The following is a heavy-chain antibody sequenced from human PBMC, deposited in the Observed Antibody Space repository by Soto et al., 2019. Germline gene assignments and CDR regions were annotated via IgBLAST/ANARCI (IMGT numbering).Heavy chain of an antibody. D-gene: IGHD3-22*01. Sequence: AGGSLRLSCVASGFTVSSNYMSWVRQAPGKGLEWVSVIYSGGSTYYADSVKGRFTISRDNSKNTLYLQMNSLRAEDTAVYYCARLSPPQNYYDSSGYRYFDYWGQGTLVTVSS. CDR3: ARLSPPQNYYDSSGYRYFDY. CDR1: GFTVSSNY. CDR2: IYSGGST. J-gene: IGHJ4*02. V-gene: IGHV3-53*01.